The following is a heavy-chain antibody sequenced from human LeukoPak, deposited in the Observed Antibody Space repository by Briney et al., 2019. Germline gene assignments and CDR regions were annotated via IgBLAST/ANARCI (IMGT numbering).Heavy chain of an antibody. CDR2: IYHSGST. D-gene: IGHD3-22*01. V-gene: IGHV4-30-2*01. CDR1: GGSISSGGYS. J-gene: IGHJ4*02. Sequence: SETLSLTCAVSGGSISSGGYSWSWIRQPPGKGLEWIGYIYHSGSTYYNPSLKSRVTISVDRSKNQFSLKLSSVTAADTAVYYCARTRVYDSSGYYPNFDYWGQGTLVTVSS. CDR3: ARTRVYDSSGYYPNFDY.